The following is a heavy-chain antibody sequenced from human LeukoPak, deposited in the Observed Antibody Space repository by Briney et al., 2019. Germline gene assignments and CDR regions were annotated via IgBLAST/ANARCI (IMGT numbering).Heavy chain of an antibody. V-gene: IGHV3-7*03. Sequence: GGSLRLSCAASGFTFSNYWMSWVRQTPGKGLEWVANIKQDGSEEYYVGSAKGRFIISRDNAKNSLYLQMNGLRVEDTAVYYCARAKASAMFSSDYWGQGTLVTVSS. CDR3: ARAKASAMFSSDY. CDR2: IKQDGSEE. D-gene: IGHD5-18*01. J-gene: IGHJ4*02. CDR1: GFTFSNYW.